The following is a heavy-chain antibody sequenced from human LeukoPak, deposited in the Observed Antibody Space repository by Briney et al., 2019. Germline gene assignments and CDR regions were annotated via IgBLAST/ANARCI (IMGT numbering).Heavy chain of an antibody. CDR2: IYSGGST. CDR3: ARDPRYYDFWSGWDMDV. D-gene: IGHD3-3*01. Sequence: GGSLRLSCAASGFTVSSNYMSWVRQAPGKGLEWVSVIYSGGSTYYADSVKGRFTTSRDNSKNTLYLQMNSLRAEDTAVYYCARDPRYYDFWSGWDMDVWGKGTTVTVSS. V-gene: IGHV3-53*01. J-gene: IGHJ6*03. CDR1: GFTVSSNY.